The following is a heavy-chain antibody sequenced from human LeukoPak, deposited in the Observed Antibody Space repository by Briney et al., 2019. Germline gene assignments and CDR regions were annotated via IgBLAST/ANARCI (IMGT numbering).Heavy chain of an antibody. V-gene: IGHV3-23*01. D-gene: IGHD2-2*01. J-gene: IGHJ3*02. CDR2: ISGSGGST. CDR3: ARGEAASNAFDI. CDR1: GFTFSSYA. Sequence: GGSLRLSCAASGFTFSSYAMSWVRQAPGKGLEWVSAISGSGGSTYYADSVKGRFTISRDNSKNTLYLQMNSLRAEDTAVYYCARGEAASNAFDIWGQGTMVTVSS.